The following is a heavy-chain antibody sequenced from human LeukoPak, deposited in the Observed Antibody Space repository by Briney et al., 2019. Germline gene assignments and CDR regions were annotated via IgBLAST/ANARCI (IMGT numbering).Heavy chain of an antibody. D-gene: IGHD3-3*01. CDR3: ARGGFDYDFWSGYFDY. CDR2: ISSSSSTI. Sequence: TGGSLRLSCAASGFTFSSYSMNWVRQAPGKGLGWVSYISSSSSTIYYADSVKGRFTISRDNAKNSLYLQMNSLRAEDTAVYYCARGGFDYDFWSGYFDYWGQGTLVTVSS. J-gene: IGHJ4*02. V-gene: IGHV3-48*01. CDR1: GFTFSSYS.